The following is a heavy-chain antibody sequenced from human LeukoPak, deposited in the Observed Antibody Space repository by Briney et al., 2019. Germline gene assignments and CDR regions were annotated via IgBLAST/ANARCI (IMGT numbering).Heavy chain of an antibody. D-gene: IGHD1-26*01. CDR2: INGDGSRT. V-gene: IGHV3-74*01. CDR3: AKGGRDVGATRRGY. J-gene: IGHJ4*02. CDR1: GFTFSTYW. Sequence: GGSLRLSCAASGFTFSTYWMHWVRQAPGKGLVWVSRINGDGSRTDYADSVKGRFTISRDNSKNTLYLQMSSLRAEDTAVYYCAKGGRDVGATRRGYWGQGTLVTVSS.